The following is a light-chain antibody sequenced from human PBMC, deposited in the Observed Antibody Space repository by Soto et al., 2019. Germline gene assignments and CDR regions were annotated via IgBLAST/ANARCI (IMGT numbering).Light chain of an antibody. V-gene: IGKV1-5*03. J-gene: IGKJ2*01. Sequence: DIQMTQSPSTLSASVGDRVTITCRASQSISSWLAWYQQKPGKAPKLLIYKASSLESGIPSRFSGSGSGTKFTLTISSLQSDDSATYYCQQYNSYSTFGQGTKLQIK. CDR2: KAS. CDR1: QSISSW. CDR3: QQYNSYST.